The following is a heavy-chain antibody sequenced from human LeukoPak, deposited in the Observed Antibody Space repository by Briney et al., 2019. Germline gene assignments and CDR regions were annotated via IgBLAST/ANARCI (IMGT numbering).Heavy chain of an antibody. V-gene: IGHV4-59*01. CDR1: GGSIRSYY. J-gene: IGHJ4*02. D-gene: IGHD3-10*01. Sequence: SETLSLTCTVSGGSIRSYYWSWIRQPPGKGLEWIGYIYSSGSTNYNPSLKSRVTISVDTSKNQFSLKLSSVTAADTAVYYCARTQSYGSGSYYKSPRYFDYWGQGTLVTVSS. CDR3: ARTQSYGSGSYYKSPRYFDY. CDR2: IYSSGST.